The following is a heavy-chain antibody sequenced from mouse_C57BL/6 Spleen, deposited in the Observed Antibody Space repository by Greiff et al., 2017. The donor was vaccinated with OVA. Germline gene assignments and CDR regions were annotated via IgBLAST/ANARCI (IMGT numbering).Heavy chain of an antibody. CDR1: GFSLTSYG. CDR2: IWSGGST. Sequence: VQLQQSGPGLVQPSQSLSITCTVSGFSLTSYGVHWVRQSPGQGLEWLGVIWSGGSTDYNAAFITRLSISKDNSKSQVFFKMNSLQADDTAIYYCARRAPYAMDDWGQGTSVTVSS. J-gene: IGHJ4*01. CDR3: ARRAPYAMDD. V-gene: IGHV2-2*01.